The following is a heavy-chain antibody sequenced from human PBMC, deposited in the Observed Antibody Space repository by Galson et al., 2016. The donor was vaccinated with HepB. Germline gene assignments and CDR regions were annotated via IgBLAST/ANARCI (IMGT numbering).Heavy chain of an antibody. D-gene: IGHD3-10*01. CDR2: ITYDGSNT. CDR3: ARVRTPSYYGSGNYYYYYAMDV. J-gene: IGHJ6*02. CDR1: GFTFSSHA. Sequence: SLRLSCAASGFTFSSHAMHWVRQAPGKGLEWVAVITYDGSNTYYADAVKGRFTISRDNSKNTLYLQMNSLRAEDTAVYYCARVRTPSYYGSGNYYYYYAMDVWGQGTTVTVSS. V-gene: IGHV3-30-3*01.